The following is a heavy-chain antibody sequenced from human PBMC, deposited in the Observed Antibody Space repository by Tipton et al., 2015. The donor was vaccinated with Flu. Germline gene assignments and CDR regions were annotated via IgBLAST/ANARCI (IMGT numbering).Heavy chain of an antibody. Sequence: TLSLTCTVSGGSISSSSYYWGWIRQPPGKGLEWIGSIYYSGSTYYYPSLKSRVTISVDTSKNQFSLKLSSVTAADTAVYYCARGPFHYYGSGDRDYYYYYGMDVWGQGTTVTVSS. V-gene: IGHV4-39*07. CDR1: GGSISSSSYY. CDR3: ARGPFHYYGSGDRDYYYYYGMDV. D-gene: IGHD3-10*01. J-gene: IGHJ6*02. CDR2: IYYSGST.